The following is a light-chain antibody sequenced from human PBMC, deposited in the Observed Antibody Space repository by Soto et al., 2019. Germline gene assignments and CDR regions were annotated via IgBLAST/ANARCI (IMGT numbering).Light chain of an antibody. J-gene: IGLJ3*02. CDR2: EVS. CDR1: SSDVGGYKY. CDR3: SSYAGSYNGV. Sequence: QSALTQPPSSSGSPGQSVTISCTGTSSDVGGYKYVSWYQQHPGKAPKLLIYEVSKPPLGVPDRFSGSKSGNTASLTGSGRQAADEGYYYCSSYAGSYNGVFGGGTKLTVL. V-gene: IGLV2-8*01.